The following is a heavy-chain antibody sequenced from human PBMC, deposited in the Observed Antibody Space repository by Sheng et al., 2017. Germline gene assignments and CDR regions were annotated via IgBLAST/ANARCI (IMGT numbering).Heavy chain of an antibody. CDR1: GGTFSSYA. Sequence: QVQLVQSGAEVKKPGSSVKVSCKASGGTFSSYAISWVRQAPGQGLEWMGGIIPIFGTANYAQKFQGRVTITADESTSTAYMELSSLRSEDTAVYYCARGMGRADYYGSGSYGADYWGQGNAGHRLL. D-gene: IGHD3-10*01. J-gene: IGHJ4*02. V-gene: IGHV1-69*13. CDR2: IIPIFGTA. CDR3: ARGMGRADYYGSGSYGADY.